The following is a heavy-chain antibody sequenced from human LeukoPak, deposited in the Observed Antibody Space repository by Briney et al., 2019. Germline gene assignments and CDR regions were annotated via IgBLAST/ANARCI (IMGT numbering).Heavy chain of an antibody. CDR1: GFIFSSSV. CDR2: ISHDARDK. Sequence: GRSLRLSCAASGFIFSSSVIHWVRQAPGKGLEWVTLISHDARDKQYADSVEGRFTISRDNSRDTVDLEINSLTVEDTALYYCAKEGFSSGRAGGFDLWGQGTMVTVSS. D-gene: IGHD6-19*01. V-gene: IGHV3-30*04. CDR3: AKEGFSSGRAGGFDL. J-gene: IGHJ3*01.